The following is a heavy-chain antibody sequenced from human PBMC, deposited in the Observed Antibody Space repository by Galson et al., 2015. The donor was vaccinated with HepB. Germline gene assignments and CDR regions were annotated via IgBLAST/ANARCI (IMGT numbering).Heavy chain of an antibody. V-gene: IGHV3-30*18. CDR1: GFPFSSYG. Sequence: SLRLSCAASGFPFSSYGMHWVRPAPGKGLEWVAVISYDGSNKYYADSVKGRFTISRDNSKNTLYLQMNSLRAEDTAVYYCAKDDSRGWDWVDYWGQGTLVTVSS. D-gene: IGHD6-19*01. CDR3: AKDDSRGWDWVDY. J-gene: IGHJ4*02. CDR2: ISYDGSNK.